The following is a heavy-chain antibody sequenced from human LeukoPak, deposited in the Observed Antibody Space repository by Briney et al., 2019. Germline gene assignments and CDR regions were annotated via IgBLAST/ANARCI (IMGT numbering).Heavy chain of an antibody. CDR1: GGSISSSSYY. Sequence: PSETLPLTCTVSGGSISSSSYYWGWIRQPPGKGLEWIGEINHSGSTNYNPSLKSRVTISVDTSKNQFSLKLSSVTAADTAVYYCASMRAYSSSWYSRRWFDPWGQGTLVTVSS. D-gene: IGHD6-13*01. V-gene: IGHV4-39*07. CDR3: ASMRAYSSSWYSRRWFDP. J-gene: IGHJ5*02. CDR2: INHSGST.